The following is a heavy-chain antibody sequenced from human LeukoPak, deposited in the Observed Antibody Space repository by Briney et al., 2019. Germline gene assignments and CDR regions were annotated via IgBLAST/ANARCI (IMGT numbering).Heavy chain of an antibody. CDR3: VKTLKYYGSGRGLCDS. V-gene: IGHV3-64D*06. Sequence: PGGSLRLSCSASGFTFSSSAMYWVRQAPGKGLEYVSAFSRDGSSTLYADSVKGRFTISRDNSKNMLYLQMSSLRADHTAVYYCVKTLKYYGSGRGLCDSWGQGILVTVSS. J-gene: IGHJ4*02. CDR1: GFTFSSSA. CDR2: FSRDGSST. D-gene: IGHD3-10*01.